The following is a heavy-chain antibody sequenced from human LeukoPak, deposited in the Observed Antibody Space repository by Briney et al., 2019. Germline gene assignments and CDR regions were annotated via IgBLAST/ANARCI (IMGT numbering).Heavy chain of an antibody. CDR2: INAGNGNT. CDR1: GYTFTSYA. J-gene: IGHJ4*02. Sequence: ASVKVSCKASGYTFTSYAMHWVRQAPGQGLEWMGWINAGNGNTKYSQKFQGRVTITRDTSASTAYMELSSLRSEDTAVYYCARGPYSSGPTPFDYWGQGTLVTVSS. CDR3: ARGPYSSGPTPFDY. D-gene: IGHD6-19*01. V-gene: IGHV1-3*01.